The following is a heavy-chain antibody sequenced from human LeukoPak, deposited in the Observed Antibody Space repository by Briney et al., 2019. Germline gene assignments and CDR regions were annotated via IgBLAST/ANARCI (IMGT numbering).Heavy chain of an antibody. J-gene: IGHJ6*02. CDR3: ANAVCTTSSCSGFYGMDV. CDR2: ISSGGGTT. D-gene: IGHD2-2*01. CDR1: GFTFSSYA. V-gene: IGHV3-23*01. Sequence: PGRSLRLSCAASGFTFSSYAMNWVRQAPRKGLEWVSSISSGGGTTYYADSVKGRFTISRDNSKNTLYLQMNSLRPEDTAMYYCANAVCTTSSCSGFYGMDVWGQGTTVAVSS.